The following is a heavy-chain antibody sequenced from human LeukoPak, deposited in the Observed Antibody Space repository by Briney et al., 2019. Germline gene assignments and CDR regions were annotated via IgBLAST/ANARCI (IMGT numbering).Heavy chain of an antibody. CDR3: ARGYYSGSRIDY. D-gene: IGHD6-13*01. V-gene: IGHV3-74*01. J-gene: IGHJ4*02. CDR2: INSDGTTT. Sequence: GGFLRLSCAASAFTFSSYWMHWVRQGPGKGLVWVARINSDGTTTNYADSVKGRFTISRDNARNTLYLQMNSLTADDTAVYYCARGYYSGSRIDYWGQGTLVTVSS. CDR1: AFTFSSYW.